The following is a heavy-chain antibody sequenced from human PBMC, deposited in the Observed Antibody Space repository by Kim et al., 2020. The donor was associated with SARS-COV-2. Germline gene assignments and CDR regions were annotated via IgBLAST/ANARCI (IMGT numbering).Heavy chain of an antibody. Sequence: SETLSLTCAVYGGSFSGYYWSWIRQPPGKGLEWIGEINHSGSTNYNPSLKSRVTISVDTSKNQFSLKLSSVTAADTAVYYCARGQAPRYGYIPVYYYYYGMDVWGQGTTVTVSS. J-gene: IGHJ6*02. D-gene: IGHD5-18*01. CDR3: ARGQAPRYGYIPVYYYYYGMDV. CDR2: INHSGST. CDR1: GGSFSGYY. V-gene: IGHV4-34*01.